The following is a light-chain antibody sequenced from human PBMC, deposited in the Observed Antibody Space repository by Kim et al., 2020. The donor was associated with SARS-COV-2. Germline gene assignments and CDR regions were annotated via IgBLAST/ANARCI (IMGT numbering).Light chain of an antibody. V-gene: IGKV4-1*01. CDR3: QQYYSFPT. CDR1: RSILYTSDNKNY. J-gene: IGKJ1*01. CDR2: WAS. Sequence: RATINCKSSRSILYTSDNKNYLAWYQHKGGQPPKLLIYWASTRESGVPDRFRGSGSGTDFTLTISSLQAEDVAVYYCQQYYSFPTFGQGTKVDIK.